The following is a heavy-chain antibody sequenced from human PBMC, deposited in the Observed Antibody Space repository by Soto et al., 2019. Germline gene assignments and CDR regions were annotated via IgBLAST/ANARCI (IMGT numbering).Heavy chain of an antibody. V-gene: IGHV1-18*01. CDR2: FSAYNGNT. J-gene: IGHJ5*02. D-gene: IGHD3-10*01. CDR1: ASTFSSSG. Sequence: GASVQVSCKGAASTFSSSGVSGARPAPGQGLEWMGGFSAYNGNTHYAQTLQGRVTMTTDPSTSTANMELRSLRPDDTAVYYCARVHVSWYGSGSYTWFAPWGQGTLVPVSS. CDR3: ARVHVSWYGSGSYTWFAP.